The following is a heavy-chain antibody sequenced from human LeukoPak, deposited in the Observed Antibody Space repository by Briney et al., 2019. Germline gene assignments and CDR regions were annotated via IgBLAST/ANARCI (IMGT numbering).Heavy chain of an antibody. CDR1: GFTFSSYS. CDR3: ARQRHYSSSDY. CDR2: ISSSSGYI. V-gene: IGHV3-21*01. D-gene: IGHD6-13*01. Sequence: GGSLRLSCAASGFTFSSYSMNWVRQAPGKGLEWVSSISSSSGYIYYADSVKGRFTISRDNAKNSLYLQMNSLRAEDTAVYYCARQRHYSSSDYWGQGTLVTVSS. J-gene: IGHJ4*02.